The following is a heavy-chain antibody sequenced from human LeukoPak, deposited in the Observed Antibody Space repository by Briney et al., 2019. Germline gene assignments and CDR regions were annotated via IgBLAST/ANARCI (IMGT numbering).Heavy chain of an antibody. CDR3: ARGGYCSSTSCYTGGFDP. CDR1: GGSISSYY. V-gene: IGHV4-59*01. CDR2: IYSSGST. Sequence: PETLSLTCTVSGGSISSYYWSWIRQPPGKGLEWIGYIYSSGSTNYNPSLKSRVTISVDTSKSQFSMKLRALTAADTAVYYCARGGYCSSTSCYTGGFDPWGQGTLVTVSS. J-gene: IGHJ5*02. D-gene: IGHD2-2*02.